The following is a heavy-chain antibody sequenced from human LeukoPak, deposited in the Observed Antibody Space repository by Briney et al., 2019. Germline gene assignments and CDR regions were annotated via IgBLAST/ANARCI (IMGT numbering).Heavy chain of an antibody. V-gene: IGHV3-7*04. CDR1: GFTFSNYW. D-gene: IGHD6-25*01. CDR3: ARASAATLSQVGDK. Sequence: QPGGSLRLSCAASGFTFSNYWLTWVRQAPGKGLEWLANINQDGSEKYYVDSVKGRFTISRDNAKNSLSLQMNSLRVEDTAVYYCARASAATLSQVGDKWGQGTLVTVSS. CDR2: INQDGSEK. J-gene: IGHJ4*02.